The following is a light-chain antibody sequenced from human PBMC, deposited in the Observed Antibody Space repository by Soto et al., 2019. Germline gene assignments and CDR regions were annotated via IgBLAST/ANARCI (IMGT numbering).Light chain of an antibody. CDR3: QRYYSLPYT. CDR2: ATS. V-gene: IGKV1-33*01. Sequence: DIQMTQSPSSLSASVGDRVTITCQASQGIYKDLNWYQQKPGKAPKLLLYATSNLGTWVPSRFSGSTSETDFTFNISTLQPEGIGTYYCQRYYSLPYTFGQGTKLEI. J-gene: IGKJ2*01. CDR1: QGIYKD.